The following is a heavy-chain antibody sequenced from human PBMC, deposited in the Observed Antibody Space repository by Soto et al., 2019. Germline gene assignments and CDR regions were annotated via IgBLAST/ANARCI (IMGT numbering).Heavy chain of an antibody. J-gene: IGHJ4*02. CDR1: GFTFSSYG. CDR3: AKSPYSPLEYYLDY. CDR2: ISYDGSNK. D-gene: IGHD2-15*01. Sequence: GGSLRLSCAASGFTFSSYGMHWVRQAPGKGLEWVAVISYDGSNKYYADSVKGRFTISRDNSKNTLYLQMNSLRAEDTAVYYCAKSPYSPLEYYLDYWGQGTLVTVSS. V-gene: IGHV3-30*18.